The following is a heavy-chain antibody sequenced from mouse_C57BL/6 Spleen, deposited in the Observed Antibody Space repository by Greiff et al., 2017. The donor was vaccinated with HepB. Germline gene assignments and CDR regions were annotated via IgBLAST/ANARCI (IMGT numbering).Heavy chain of an antibody. Sequence: QVQLKESGAELARPGASVKLSCKASGYTFTSYGISWVKQRTGQGLEWIGEIYPRSGNTYYNEKFKGKATLTADKSSSTAYMELRSLTSEDSAVYFCARLDDYDRWYFDVWGTGTTVTVSS. CDR1: GYTFTSYG. J-gene: IGHJ1*03. D-gene: IGHD2-4*01. CDR3: ARLDDYDRWYFDV. CDR2: IYPRSGNT. V-gene: IGHV1-81*01.